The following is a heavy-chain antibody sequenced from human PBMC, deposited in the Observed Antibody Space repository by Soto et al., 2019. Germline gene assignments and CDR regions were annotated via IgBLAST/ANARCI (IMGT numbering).Heavy chain of an antibody. J-gene: IGHJ5*02. V-gene: IGHV4-30-2*01. CDR2: IYHSGST. D-gene: IGHD4-4*01. Sequence: SETLSLTCAVSGGSISSGGYSWSWIRQPPGKGLEWIGYIYHSGSTYYNPSLKSRVTISVDRSKNQFSLKLSSVTAADTAVYYCARALSTVTTSWFDPWGQGTLVTVSS. CDR1: GGSISSGGYS. CDR3: ARALSTVTTSWFDP.